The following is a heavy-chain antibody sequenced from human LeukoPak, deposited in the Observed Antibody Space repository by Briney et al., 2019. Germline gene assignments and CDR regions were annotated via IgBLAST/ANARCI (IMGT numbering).Heavy chain of an antibody. Sequence: GGSLRLSCAASGFTFSSYSMNWVRQAPGKGLEWVSYISSSSSTIYYADSVKGRFTISRDNAKNSLYLQMNNLRAEEAAVYYCAREYDWVEGIDYWGQGTLVTVSS. CDR2: ISSSSSTI. CDR3: AREYDWVEGIDY. CDR1: GFTFSSYS. J-gene: IGHJ4*02. V-gene: IGHV3-48*04. D-gene: IGHD3-9*01.